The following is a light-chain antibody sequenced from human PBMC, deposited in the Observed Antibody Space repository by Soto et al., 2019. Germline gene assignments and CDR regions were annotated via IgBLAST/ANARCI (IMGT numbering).Light chain of an antibody. CDR1: QTLTGW. CDR2: KAS. CDR3: QQSTTYPLT. V-gene: IGKV1-5*03. J-gene: IGKJ4*01. Sequence: DIHMTQSPSTLSASVGDSVAITCRASQTLTGWLAWYQQKPGKAPKLLISKASNLESGVPSRFRGSVYGTDVTLTISSLQPDDFATYFCQQSTTYPLTFGGGTKVEI.